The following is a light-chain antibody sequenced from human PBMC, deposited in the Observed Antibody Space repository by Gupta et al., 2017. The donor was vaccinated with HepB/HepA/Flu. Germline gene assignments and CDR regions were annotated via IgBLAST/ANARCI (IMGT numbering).Light chain of an antibody. CDR1: SGHSSDI. CDR2: LEGSGSY. J-gene: IGLJ3*02. Sequence: QPVLPPSSSASASLGSSVKLTCTLSSGHSSDIIAWHQQQPGKAPRHLMKLEGSGSYNKGSGVPYLFSDYGSGAALSLTMSNLEAEDEDYYYCENSNTNNLVFGGGTKLTVL. V-gene: IGLV4-60*03. CDR3: ENSNTNNLV.